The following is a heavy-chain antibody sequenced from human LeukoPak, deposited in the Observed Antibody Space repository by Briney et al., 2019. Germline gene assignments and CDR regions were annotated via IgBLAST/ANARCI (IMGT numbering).Heavy chain of an antibody. J-gene: IGHJ5*02. V-gene: IGHV4-59*11. Sequence: SETLSLTCTVSGGSISSHYWSWIRQPPGKGLEWIGYIYYSGSTNYNPSLKSRVTISVDTSKNQFSLKLSSVTAADTAVYYCARDTSGWPGGRRWFDPWGQGTLVTVSS. CDR2: IYYSGST. D-gene: IGHD6-19*01. CDR1: GGSISSHY. CDR3: ARDTSGWPGGRRWFDP.